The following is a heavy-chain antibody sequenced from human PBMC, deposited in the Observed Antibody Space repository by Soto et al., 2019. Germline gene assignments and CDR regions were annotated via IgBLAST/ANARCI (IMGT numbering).Heavy chain of an antibody. CDR2: ISSSSSYI. CDR3: ARSSYSSGYYGGGWLDP. D-gene: IGHD3-22*01. Sequence: GGSLRLSCAASGFTFSSYSMNWVRQAPGKGLEWVSSISSSSSYIYYADSVKGRFTISRDNAKNSLYLQMNSLRAEDTAVYYCARSSYSSGYYGGGWLDPWGQLTLVT. CDR1: GFTFSSYS. V-gene: IGHV3-21*01. J-gene: IGHJ5*02.